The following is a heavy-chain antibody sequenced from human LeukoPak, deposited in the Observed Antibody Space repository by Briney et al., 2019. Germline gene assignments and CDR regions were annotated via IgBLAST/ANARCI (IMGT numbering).Heavy chain of an antibody. CDR1: EYTFTGYY. J-gene: IGHJ4*02. D-gene: IGHD5-24*01. Sequence: ASVKVSCKASEYTFTGYYMHWVRQAPGQGLEWMGIINPSGGSTSYAQKFQGRVTMTRDTSTSTVYMELSSLRSEDTAVYYCAREPRLEMATIGGGADLDYWGQGTLVTVSS. CDR2: INPSGGST. CDR3: AREPRLEMATIGGGADLDY. V-gene: IGHV1-46*01.